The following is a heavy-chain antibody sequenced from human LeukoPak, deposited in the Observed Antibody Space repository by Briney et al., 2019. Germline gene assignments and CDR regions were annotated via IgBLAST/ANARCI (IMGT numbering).Heavy chain of an antibody. J-gene: IGHJ2*01. CDR2: IIPIFGTA. CDR1: GGTFSSYA. D-gene: IGHD2-2*01. CDR3: ATDYCSSTSCPDYWYFDL. V-gene: IGHV1-69*05. Sequence: GASVKVSCKASGGTFSSYAISWVRQAPGQGLEWMGGIIPIFGTANYAQKFQGRVTITTDESTSTAYMELSSLRSEDTAVYYCATDYCSSTSCPDYWYFDLWGRGTLVTVSS.